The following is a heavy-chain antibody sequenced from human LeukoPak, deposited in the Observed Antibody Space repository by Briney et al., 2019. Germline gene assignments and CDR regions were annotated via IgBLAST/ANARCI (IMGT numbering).Heavy chain of an antibody. CDR1: GFTFNSYW. D-gene: IGHD5/OR15-5a*01. V-gene: IGHV3-7*01. Sequence: GGSLRLSCAASGFTFNSYWMSWVRQAPGEGLEWVASLKGDGSEQYYVDSVRGRFIISRDNAKNSLYLQMSSLRAEDTAVYYCTRQPTTLDGSKFMSTDHWGQGTLVTVSS. CDR2: LKGDGSEQ. CDR3: TRQPTTLDGSKFMSTDH. J-gene: IGHJ4*02.